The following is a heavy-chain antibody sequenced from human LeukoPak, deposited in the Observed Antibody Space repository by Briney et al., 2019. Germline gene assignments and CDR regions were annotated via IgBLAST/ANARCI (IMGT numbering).Heavy chain of an antibody. CDR3: VKDCSGGSCYLRPDY. V-gene: IGHV3-23*01. CDR1: GFTFSNNA. D-gene: IGHD2-15*01. CDR2: ISGSGGST. Sequence: PGGSLRLSCAASGFTFSNNAMSWVRQAPGKGLDWVSVISGSGGSTYYADSVKGRFTISRDNSKNTLYLQMNSLRAEDTAVYYCVKDCSGGSCYLRPDYWGQGTLVTVSS. J-gene: IGHJ4*02.